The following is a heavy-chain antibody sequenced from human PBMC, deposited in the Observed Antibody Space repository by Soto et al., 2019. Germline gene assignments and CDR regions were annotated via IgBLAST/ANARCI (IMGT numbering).Heavy chain of an antibody. Sequence: QVQLQQWGAGLLKPSETLSLTCAVYGGSFSGYYWSWIRQPPGEGLEWIGEINHSGSTKYNPSLKSRVTISVDTSKNQFSLKLSSVTAADTAVYFCARGPDIVVLSAETDYYYAMDVWGQGTTVTVSS. D-gene: IGHD2-2*01. CDR1: GGSFSGYY. J-gene: IGHJ6*02. V-gene: IGHV4-34*02. CDR2: INHSGST. CDR3: ARGPDIVVLSAETDYYYAMDV.